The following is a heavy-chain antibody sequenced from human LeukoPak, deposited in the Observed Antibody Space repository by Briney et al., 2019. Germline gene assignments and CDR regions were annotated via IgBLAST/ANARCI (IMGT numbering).Heavy chain of an antibody. D-gene: IGHD3-22*01. CDR3: ARDYYDSSGYYWGGY. CDR1: GGSISSYY. Sequence: KTSQTLSLTCTVSGGSISSYYWSWIRQPPGKGLEWIGYIYYSGSTNYNPSLKSRVTISVDTSKNQFSLKLSSVTAADTAVYYCARDYYDSSGYYWGGYWGQGTLVTVSS. J-gene: IGHJ4*02. V-gene: IGHV4-59*01. CDR2: IYYSGST.